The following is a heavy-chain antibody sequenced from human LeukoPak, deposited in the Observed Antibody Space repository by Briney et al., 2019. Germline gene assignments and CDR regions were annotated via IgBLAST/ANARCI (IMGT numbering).Heavy chain of an antibody. J-gene: IGHJ3*02. CDR3: ARVELAEAFDI. CDR1: GYTFSSYG. CDR2: INPSGGST. D-gene: IGHD1-7*01. Sequence: ASVKVSCKASGYTFSSYGIYWVRQAPGQGLEWMGIINPSGGSTSYAQKFQGRVTMTRDTSTSTVYMELSSLRSEDTAVYYCARVELAEAFDIWGQGTMVTVSS. V-gene: IGHV1-46*01.